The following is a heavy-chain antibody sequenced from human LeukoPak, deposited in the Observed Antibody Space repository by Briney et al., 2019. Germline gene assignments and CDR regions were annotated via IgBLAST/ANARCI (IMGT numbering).Heavy chain of an antibody. CDR2: INQDGSEQ. CDR3: AKDGTDWYFDV. D-gene: IGHD6-13*01. J-gene: IGHJ2*01. V-gene: IGHV3-7*01. Sequence: PGGSLRLSCAASGFTFTRYWMSWVRQAPGKGLEWVANINQDGSEQFYVDSVKGRFTISRDNTKNSLYLQMNSLRVEDTALYYCAKDGTDWYFDVWGRGILVTVSS. CDR1: GFTFTRYW.